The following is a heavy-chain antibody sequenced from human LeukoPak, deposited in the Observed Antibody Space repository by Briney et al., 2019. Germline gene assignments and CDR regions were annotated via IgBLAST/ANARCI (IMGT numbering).Heavy chain of an antibody. J-gene: IGHJ4*02. CDR3: ARDYYDSSGYYYAL. CDR1: GGSISSYY. D-gene: IGHD3-22*01. V-gene: IGHV4-4*07. Sequence: SETLSLTCTVSGGSISSYYWSWIRQPAGKGLEWIGRIYTSWGTNYNPSLKSRVTMSIDTSKNQFSLKLSSVTAADTAVYYCARDYYDSSGYYYALWGQGTLVTVSS. CDR2: IYTSWGT.